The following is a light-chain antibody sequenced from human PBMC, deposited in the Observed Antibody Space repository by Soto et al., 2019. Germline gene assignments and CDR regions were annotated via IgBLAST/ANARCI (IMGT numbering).Light chain of an antibody. CDR2: EVS. V-gene: IGLV2-14*01. J-gene: IGLJ3*02. CDR1: SSGVGGYNY. Sequence: QSALTQPASVSGSPGQSITISCTGTSSGVGGYNYVSWYQQHPGKAPKLMIYEVSNRPSGVSNRFSCSKSGNTPSLTISGLQAEDEADYYCSSYTSSSTPNWVFGGGTKLTVL. CDR3: SSYTSSSTPNWV.